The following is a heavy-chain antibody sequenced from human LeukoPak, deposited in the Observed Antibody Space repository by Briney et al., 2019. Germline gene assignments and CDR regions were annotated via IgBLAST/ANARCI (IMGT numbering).Heavy chain of an antibody. J-gene: IGHJ6*03. CDR2: INPSGGST. Sequence: ASVKVSCKASGYTFTSYYMHWVRQAPGQGLEWMGIINPSGGSTSYAQKFQGRVTMTRDMSTSTVYMELSSLRSEDTAVYYCARGLYYDFWSGYLYDYYYMDVWGKGTTVTVSS. CDR1: GYTFTSYY. CDR3: ARGLYYDFWSGYLYDYYYMDV. V-gene: IGHV1-46*01. D-gene: IGHD3-3*01.